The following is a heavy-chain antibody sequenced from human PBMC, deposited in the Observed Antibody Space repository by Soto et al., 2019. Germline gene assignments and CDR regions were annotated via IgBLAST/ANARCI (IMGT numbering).Heavy chain of an antibody. D-gene: IGHD2-2*02. CDR2: ISSSSSSV. CDR3: AKDAIPFNSRNDGFDV. V-gene: IGHV3-21*01. Sequence: PGGSLRLSCAASGFTFSSDWMNWVRQSPGKGLEWVSPISSSSSSVNYADSVKGRFIITRDNAKNSLYLQMNSLRAEDTAVYYCAKDAIPFNSRNDGFDVWGQGTTVTVSS. CDR1: GFTFSSDW. J-gene: IGHJ3*01.